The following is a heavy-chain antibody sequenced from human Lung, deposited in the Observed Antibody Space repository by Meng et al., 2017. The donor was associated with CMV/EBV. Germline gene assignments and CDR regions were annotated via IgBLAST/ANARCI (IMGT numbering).Heavy chain of an antibody. V-gene: IGHV4-34*01. CDR3: AGCPPSYSNYRAYYYYGMDV. J-gene: IGHJ6*02. CDR2: INHSGST. Sequence: SETLSLTCAVYGGSFSGYYWSWIRQPPGKGLEWIGEINHSGSTNYNPSLKSRVTISVDTSKNPFSLQLGSVTAADTAVYYCAGCPPSYSNYRAYYYYGMDVWGQGTTVTVSS. D-gene: IGHD4-11*01. CDR1: GGSFSGYY.